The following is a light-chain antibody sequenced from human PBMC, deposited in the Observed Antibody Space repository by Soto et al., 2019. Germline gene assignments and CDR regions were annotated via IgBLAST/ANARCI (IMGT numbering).Light chain of an antibody. CDR1: QDFGHA. V-gene: IGKV1-27*01. J-gene: IGKJ4*01. CDR3: HSYTRAPLP. Sequence: DVQMTQSPSSLSTFVGDRVTITCRASQDFGHALAWYQQRPGKVPLLLIYGVSTLQTGVPSRLTGSGSGTDFTLNISSLQPEDVGTYYCHSYTRAPLPFGCGTKVEIK. CDR2: GVS.